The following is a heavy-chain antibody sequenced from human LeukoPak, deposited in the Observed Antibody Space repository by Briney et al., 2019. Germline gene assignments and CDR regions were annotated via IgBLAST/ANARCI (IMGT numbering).Heavy chain of an antibody. V-gene: IGHV3-53*01. CDR1: GFTVSSNY. CDR2: IYSGGST. J-gene: IGHJ4*02. Sequence: TGGSLRLSCAASGFTVSSNYMSWVRQAPGKGLEWVSDIYSGGSTYYADSVNGRFTISRDNSKNTLYLQMNSRRAEDTSVYYCAKARAGAGTFWLDYWGQGTLVTVSS. CDR3: AKARAGAGTFWLDY. D-gene: IGHD6-13*01.